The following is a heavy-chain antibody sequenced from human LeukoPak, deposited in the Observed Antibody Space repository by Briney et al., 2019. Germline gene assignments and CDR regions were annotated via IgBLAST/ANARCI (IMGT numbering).Heavy chain of an antibody. J-gene: IGHJ4*02. CDR1: GCSFTSYW. D-gene: IGHD6-19*01. CDR2: IYPGDSDT. V-gene: IGHV5-51*01. Sequence: GESLKISCKGSGCSFTSYWIGWVRRMPGKGLGWMGIIYPGDSDTRYSPSFEGQVTISADKSISTAYLQWSSLKASDTAMYYCARVGGLAVAGREGIGYWGQGTLVTVSS. CDR3: ARVGGLAVAGREGIGY.